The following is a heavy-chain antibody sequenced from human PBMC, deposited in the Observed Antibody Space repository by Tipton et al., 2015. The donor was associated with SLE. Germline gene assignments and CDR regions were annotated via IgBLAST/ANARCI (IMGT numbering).Heavy chain of an antibody. J-gene: IGHJ4*02. V-gene: IGHV3-43*01. CDR1: GFSFDDYT. Sequence: GSLRLSCAVSGFSFDDYTMYWVRQAPGKGLECVSHISWDGITTYYADSVKGRFTISRDNSKNTLYLQMNSLRVEDTAVYYCARDIGGCSGGSCYLDWGQGTLVTVSS. D-gene: IGHD2-15*01. CDR3: ARDIGGCSGGSCYLD. CDR2: ISWDGITT.